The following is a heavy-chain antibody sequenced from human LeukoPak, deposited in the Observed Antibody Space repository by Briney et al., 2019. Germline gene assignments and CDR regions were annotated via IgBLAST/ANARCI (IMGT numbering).Heavy chain of an antibody. V-gene: IGHV3-30*04. CDR2: ISYDGSNK. J-gene: IGHJ3*02. Sequence: GGSLRLSCAASGSTFSSYAMHWVRQAPGKGLEWVAVISYDGSNKYYADSVKGRFTISRDNSKNTLYLQMNSLRAEDTAVYYCATCRYNWITSRAFDIWGQGTMVTVSS. CDR3: ATCRYNWITSRAFDI. D-gene: IGHD1-20*01. CDR1: GSTFSSYA.